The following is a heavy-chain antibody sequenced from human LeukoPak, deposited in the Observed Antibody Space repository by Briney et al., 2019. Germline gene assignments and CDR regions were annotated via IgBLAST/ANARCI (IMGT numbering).Heavy chain of an antibody. D-gene: IGHD3-10*01. V-gene: IGHV4-4*07. CDR2: FNPSGST. CDR3: ARDDGRVRDPDHIDH. Sequence: PSETLTLTCTVSGDSISGYYWNWIRQPAGRGLEWIGRFNPSGSTNDNPSLKRRVTMSADTSKNRFYLRLNSVTAADTALYYCARDDGRVRDPDHIDHWGQGILVTVSA. J-gene: IGHJ4*02. CDR1: GDSISGYY.